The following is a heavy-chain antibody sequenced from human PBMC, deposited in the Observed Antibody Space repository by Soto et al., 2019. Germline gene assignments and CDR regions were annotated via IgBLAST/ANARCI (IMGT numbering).Heavy chain of an antibody. D-gene: IGHD5-18*01. CDR3: AAGLRDTVYYYYGMDV. V-gene: IGHV1-58*01. CDR1: GFTFTSSA. Sequence: SVKVSCKASGFTFTSSAVQWVRQARGQRLEWIGWIVVGSGNTNYAQKFQERVTITRDMSTSTAYMELSSLRSEDTAVYYCAAGLRDTVYYYYGMDVWGQGTTVTVSS. CDR2: IVVGSGNT. J-gene: IGHJ6*02.